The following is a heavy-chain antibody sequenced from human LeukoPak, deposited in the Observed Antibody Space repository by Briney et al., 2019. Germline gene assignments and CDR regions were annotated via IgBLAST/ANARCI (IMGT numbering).Heavy chain of an antibody. CDR3: ARLMIGQAGVGATHFDY. J-gene: IGHJ4*02. CDR2: VRHDGTEK. CDR1: GVSFSSYD. V-gene: IGHV3-30*02. Sequence: GGSLRLSCAAAGVSFSSYDMYWVRQAPGKGLEWLTFVRHDGTEKYYADSVKGRFTISRDNSRNTLYLQVDSLGPEDTAVYYCARLMIGQAGVGATHFDYWGPGTLVSVSS. D-gene: IGHD1-26*01.